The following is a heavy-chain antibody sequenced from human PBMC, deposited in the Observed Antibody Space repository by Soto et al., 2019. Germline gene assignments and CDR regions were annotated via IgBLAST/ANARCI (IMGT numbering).Heavy chain of an antibody. CDR3: ARREIQGPIDY. V-gene: IGHV4-28*01. D-gene: IGHD1-26*01. J-gene: IGHJ4*02. Sequence: SETRSLPCSLSGYSISRSNWWGWIRQPPGKGLEWIGYIYYSGTTYYNPSLKSRVTMSVDTSKNQFSLKLTSVTAVDTAVYYCARREIQGPIDYWGQGTLVTVSS. CDR1: GYSISRSNW. CDR2: IYYSGTT.